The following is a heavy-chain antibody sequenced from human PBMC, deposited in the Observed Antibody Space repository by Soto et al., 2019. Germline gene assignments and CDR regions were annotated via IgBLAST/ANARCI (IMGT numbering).Heavy chain of an antibody. J-gene: IGHJ6*01. CDR2: IYPGDSDT. CDR3: ARHIIVGGAKRYYYYGMDV. D-gene: IGHD1-26*01. CDR1: GYTFTDYW. Sequence: GESLKISCKGSGYTFTDYWIGWVRQLPGKGLEWMGIIYPGDSDTRYSPSFQGHVTITVDKSTSTAYLQWNTLKASDTAMYYCARHIIVGGAKRYYYYGMDVWGQGTTVIVSS. V-gene: IGHV5-51*01.